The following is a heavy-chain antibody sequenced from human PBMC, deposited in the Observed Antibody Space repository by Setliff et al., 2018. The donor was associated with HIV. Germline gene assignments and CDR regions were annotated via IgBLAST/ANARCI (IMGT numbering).Heavy chain of an antibody. J-gene: IGHJ3*02. Sequence: SETLSLTCAVSGYSISSGYYWGWIRQPPGKGLEWIGSIYHGGTTYYNPSPRSRVTISEDTSKNQFSLTLTSVTAADTAVYYCVRDPPLITYGPDHPFDIWGQGTMVTVSS. CDR3: VRDPPLITYGPDHPFDI. CDR2: IYHGGTT. D-gene: IGHD3-10*01. CDR1: GYSISSGYY. V-gene: IGHV4-38-2*02.